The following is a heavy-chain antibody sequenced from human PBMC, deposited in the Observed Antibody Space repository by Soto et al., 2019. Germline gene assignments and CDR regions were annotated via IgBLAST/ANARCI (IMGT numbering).Heavy chain of an antibody. CDR3: VKQRGSGKTYYYNVDV. V-gene: IGHV3-23*01. CDR2: INYNSRAT. D-gene: IGHD3-10*01. J-gene: IGHJ6*02. Sequence: EVHLLESGGGLVQPGGSLRLSCETSGFSFNSYAMTWVRQAPGMGLEWVAVINYNSRATFHAQSVKGRFTISRANSRNTVFLQMDRLRAEDTAVYYCVKQRGSGKTYYYNVDVWGLGTTVIVSS. CDR1: GFSFNSYA.